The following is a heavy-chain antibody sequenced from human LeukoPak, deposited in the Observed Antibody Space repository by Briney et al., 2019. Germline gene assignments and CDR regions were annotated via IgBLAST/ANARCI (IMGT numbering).Heavy chain of an antibody. CDR2: ISSSSSTI. CDR3: ARDVLLWFGELEGFGYYGMDV. J-gene: IGHJ6*02. V-gene: IGHV3-48*04. Sequence: GGSLRLSCAASGFTFSSYSMNWVRQAPGKGLEWVSYISSSSSTIYYADSVKGRFTISRDNAKNSLYLQMNSLRAEDTAVYYCARDVLLWFGELEGFGYYGMDVWGQGTTVTVSS. D-gene: IGHD3-10*01. CDR1: GFTFSSYS.